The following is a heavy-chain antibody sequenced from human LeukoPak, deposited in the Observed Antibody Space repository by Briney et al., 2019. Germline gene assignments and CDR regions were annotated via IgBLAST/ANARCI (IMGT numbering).Heavy chain of an antibody. CDR1: GFTFSSYG. J-gene: IGHJ4*02. CDR2: IWYDGSNK. V-gene: IGHV3-33*01. D-gene: IGHD5-18*01. CDR3: AREKNTAMVFDY. Sequence: GGSLRLSCAASGFTFSSYGMHWVRQAPGKGLEWVAVIWYDGSNKYYADSVKGRFTISRDNSKNTLYLQMNSLRAEDTAVYYCAREKNTAMVFDYWGQGTLVTVSP.